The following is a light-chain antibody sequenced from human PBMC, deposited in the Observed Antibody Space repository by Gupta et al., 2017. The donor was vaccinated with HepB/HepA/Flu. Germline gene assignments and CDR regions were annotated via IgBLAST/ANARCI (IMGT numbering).Light chain of an antibody. V-gene: IGKV3-15*01. CDR2: GIS. CDR1: QSVSNN. J-gene: IGKJ2*01. CDR3: QQHNNWPPVT. Sequence: EIVMTQSPPTLSVSPGETATLSCRASQSVSNNLAWYQKKPGQAPRLLVYGISTRDTGIPARFSGSGCGKDFSLTISSRQQEDYAVYYCQQHNNWPPVTFGQGTKVDIK.